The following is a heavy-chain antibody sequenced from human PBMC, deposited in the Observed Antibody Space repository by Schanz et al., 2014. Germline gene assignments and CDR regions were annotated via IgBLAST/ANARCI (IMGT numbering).Heavy chain of an antibody. CDR2: INSVGGNT. D-gene: IGHD5-18*01. CDR3: VRVSFADPRLYRGMDRDIDY. CDR1: GFTFSSHW. Sequence: EVQLLESGGGLVQPGGSLRLSCAASGFTFSSHWMHWVRQDPGKGLVWVAGINSVGGNTDYADSVTGRFTISRDNAKNTLYLQMNALRAEDTAVYYCVRVSFADPRLYRGMDRDIDYWGQGTLVTVSS. V-gene: IGHV3-74*01. J-gene: IGHJ4*02.